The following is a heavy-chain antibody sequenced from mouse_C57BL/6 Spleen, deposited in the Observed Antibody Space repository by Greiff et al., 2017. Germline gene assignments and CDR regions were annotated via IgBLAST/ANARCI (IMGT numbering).Heavy chain of an antibody. Sequence: VQLVGSGAALPRPGASVKLSCKASGYTFTSYGLGWVKQRTGQGLEWIGEIYPRSGNTYYNEKFKGKATLTADKSSSTAYMELRSLTSEDSAVYFCARGTGTSDYWGQGTTLTVSS. CDR2: IYPRSGNT. D-gene: IGHD4-1*01. J-gene: IGHJ2*01. CDR3: ARGTGTSDY. V-gene: IGHV1-81*01. CDR1: GYTFTSYG.